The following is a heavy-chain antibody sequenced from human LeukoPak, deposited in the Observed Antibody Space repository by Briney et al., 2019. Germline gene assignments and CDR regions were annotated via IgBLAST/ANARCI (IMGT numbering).Heavy chain of an antibody. V-gene: IGHV3-23*01. Sequence: GGSLRLSCAASGFIFSSYAMSWVRQAPGRGLEWVSYGGSGGSTYYADSVKGRFTVSRDNSKSTLYLQMNSLTAEDTAVYYCAKMRGQYYHSYYMDAWGKGTTVTVSS. CDR1: GFIFSSYA. CDR2: GGSGGST. J-gene: IGHJ6*03. CDR3: AKMRGQYYHSYYMDA.